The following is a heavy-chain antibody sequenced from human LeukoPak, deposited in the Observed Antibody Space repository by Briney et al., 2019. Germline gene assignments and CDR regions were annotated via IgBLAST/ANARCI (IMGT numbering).Heavy chain of an antibody. CDR3: AKDPLGYCTSASCRYLDS. CDR2: IWYDGSHT. J-gene: IGHJ5*01. D-gene: IGHD2-2*01. CDR1: GFTFSSYG. Sequence: GGSLRLSCAASGFTFSSYGMHWVRQAPGKGLEWVAFIWYDGSHTYYADSVKGRFTISRDNSKNTLYLQMNSLRAEDTAVFYCAKDPLGYCTSASCRYLDSWGQGTLVTVSS. V-gene: IGHV3-30*02.